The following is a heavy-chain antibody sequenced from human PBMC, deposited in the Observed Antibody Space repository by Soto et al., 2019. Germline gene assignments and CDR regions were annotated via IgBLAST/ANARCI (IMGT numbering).Heavy chain of an antibody. V-gene: IGHV4-59*08. Sequence: SETLSLTCTVSGGSISSYYWSWIRQPPGKGLEWIGYIYYSGSTNYNPSLKSRVTISVDTSKNQFSLKLSSVTAADTAVYYCARRRFSSSWYGLLDYWGQGTLVTVSS. D-gene: IGHD6-13*01. CDR2: IYYSGST. J-gene: IGHJ4*02. CDR3: ARRRFSSSWYGLLDY. CDR1: GGSISSYY.